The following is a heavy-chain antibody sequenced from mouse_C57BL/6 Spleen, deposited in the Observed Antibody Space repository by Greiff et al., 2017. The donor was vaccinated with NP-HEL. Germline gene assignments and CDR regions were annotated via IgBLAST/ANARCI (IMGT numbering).Heavy chain of an antibody. V-gene: IGHV1-54*01. Sequence: QVQLQQSGAELVRPGTSVKVSCKASGYAFTNYLIEWVKQRPGQGLEWIGVINPGSGGTNYNEKFKGKATLTADKSSSTAYMQLSSLTSEDSAVYFCARRGYYGSTSYYYSMDYWGQGTSVTVSS. CDR3: ARRGYYGSTSYYYSMDY. CDR1: GYAFTNYL. D-gene: IGHD1-1*01. CDR2: INPGSGGT. J-gene: IGHJ4*01.